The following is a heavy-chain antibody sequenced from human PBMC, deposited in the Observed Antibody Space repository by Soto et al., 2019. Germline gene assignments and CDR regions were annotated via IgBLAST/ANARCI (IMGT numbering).Heavy chain of an antibody. V-gene: IGHV1-8*01. CDR2: MNPNSGNT. CDR1: GYTFTSYD. CDR3: ARGLIWGRRILTGYQNFDY. Sequence: QVQLVQSGAEVKKPGASVKVSCKASGYTFTSYDINWVRQATGQGLEWMGWMNPNSGNTGYAQKFQGRVTMTRNTSRSTAYMELSSLRSEDTAVYYCARGLIWGRRILTGYQNFDYWGQGTLVTVSS. J-gene: IGHJ4*02. D-gene: IGHD3-9*01.